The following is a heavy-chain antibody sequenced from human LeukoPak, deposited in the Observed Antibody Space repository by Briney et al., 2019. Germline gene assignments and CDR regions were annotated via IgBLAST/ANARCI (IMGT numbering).Heavy chain of an antibody. CDR3: AKDQGRGAVAGN. V-gene: IGHV3-43*01. CDR1: GFTFDDYT. Sequence: GGSLRLSCAASGFTFDDYTMHWVRQAPGKGLEWVSLISWDGGSTYYADSVKGRFTISRDNSKNSLYLQMNSLRTEDTALYYCAKDQGRGAVAGNWGQGTLVTVSS. CDR2: ISWDGGST. J-gene: IGHJ4*02. D-gene: IGHD6-19*01.